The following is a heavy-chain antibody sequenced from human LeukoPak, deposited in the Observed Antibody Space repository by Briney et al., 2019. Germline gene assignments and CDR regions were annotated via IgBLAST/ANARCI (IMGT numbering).Heavy chain of an antibody. Sequence: ASVKVSCKASGYTLTGYYMHWVRQAPGQGLEWMGRINPNRGGTNYAQKFQGRVTMTRDTSISTAYMELSRLRSDDTAVYYCAITADDGEYGDAFDIWGQGTMVTVSS. V-gene: IGHV1-2*06. CDR2: INPNRGGT. J-gene: IGHJ3*02. CDR1: GYTLTGYY. CDR3: AITADDGEYGDAFDI. D-gene: IGHD4-17*01.